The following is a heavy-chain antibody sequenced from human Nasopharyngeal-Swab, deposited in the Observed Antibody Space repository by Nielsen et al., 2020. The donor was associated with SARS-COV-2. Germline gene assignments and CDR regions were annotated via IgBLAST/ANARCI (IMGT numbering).Heavy chain of an antibody. CDR3: ARDIDSSGYSGCWYFDL. D-gene: IGHD3-22*01. CDR2: ISSSSSYI. J-gene: IGHJ2*01. V-gene: IGHV3-21*01. CDR1: GFTFSSYS. Sequence: GGSLRLSCAASGFTFSSYSMNWVRQAPGKGLEWVSSISSSSSYIYYADSVKGRFTISRDNAKNSLYLQMNSLRAEDTAVYYCARDIDSSGYSGCWYFDLWGRGTLVTVSS.